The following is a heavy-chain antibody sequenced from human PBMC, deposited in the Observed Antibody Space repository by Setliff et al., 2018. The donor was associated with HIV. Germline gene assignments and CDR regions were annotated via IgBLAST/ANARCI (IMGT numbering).Heavy chain of an antibody. CDR3: ARGLSVYSYANVYYYRGMDV. CDR2: FHYSGST. V-gene: IGHV4-39*01. J-gene: IGHJ6*02. D-gene: IGHD5-18*01. CDR1: GGSISSTTYY. Sequence: PSKTLSLTCTVSGGSISSTTYYWGWIRQPPGKGLEWIVSFHYSGSTSYNPSLKSRVAISVDTSKRQFSLKMTSVTAADTAVYYCARGLSVYSYANVYYYRGMDVWGQGTTVTVSS.